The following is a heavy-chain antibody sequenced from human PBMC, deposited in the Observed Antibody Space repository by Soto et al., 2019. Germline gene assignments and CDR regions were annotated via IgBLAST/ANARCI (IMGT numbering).Heavy chain of an antibody. CDR2: ISAYSGNT. CDR1: GYTFTTYA. J-gene: IGHJ4*02. D-gene: IGHD4-4*01. CDR3: ARDQTVLDY. V-gene: IGHV1-18*01. Sequence: ASVKVSCKASGYTFTTYAFNWVRQAPGQGLEWMGWISAYSGNTKYAQKFQGRVTMTTDASTSTAYMEMRSLTSDDTAVYYWARDQTVLDYWGQGTLVTVS.